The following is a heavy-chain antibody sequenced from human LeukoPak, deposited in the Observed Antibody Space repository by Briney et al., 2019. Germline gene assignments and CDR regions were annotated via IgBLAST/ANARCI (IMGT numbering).Heavy chain of an antibody. CDR2: IKTKTDGGTT. Sequence: GGSLRLSCAASRFTFKNGRMRGVRQATGKGLEWVGGIKTKTDGGTTDYAAPVKGRFTISRNDSKNTLYTLPNSLKIDDTAAYYRNTHISRSYHSSCPHPGHSDPWGQGTLVTVSS. V-gene: IGHV3-15*01. D-gene: IGHD3-22*01. CDR3: NTHISRSYHSSCPHPGHSDP. J-gene: IGHJ5*02. CDR1: RFTFKNGR.